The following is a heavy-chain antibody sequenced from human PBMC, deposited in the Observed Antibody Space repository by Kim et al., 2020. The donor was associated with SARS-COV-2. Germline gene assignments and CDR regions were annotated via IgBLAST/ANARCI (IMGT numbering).Heavy chain of an antibody. CDR2: LITANGNT. Sequence: ASVKVSCKASGYTFTTYPIHWVRQAPGQGLEWMGWLITANGNTKYSEKFQGRVTITRDTAASTVYMELSSLRSEDTAVYYCATMSSMGSVPWGQGTLVTVSS. CDR3: ATMSSMGSVP. D-gene: IGHD1-26*01. J-gene: IGHJ5*02. V-gene: IGHV1-3*04. CDR1: GYTFTTYP.